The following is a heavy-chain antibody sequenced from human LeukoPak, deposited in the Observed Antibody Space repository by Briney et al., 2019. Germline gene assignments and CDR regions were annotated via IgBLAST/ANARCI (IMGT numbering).Heavy chain of an antibody. J-gene: IGHJ3*02. D-gene: IGHD3-10*01. CDR1: GFTFSSYA. V-gene: IGHV3-64*01. CDR3: ARVGAGYLAAFDI. CDR2: IMSNGGST. Sequence: GGSLRLSCAASGFTFSSYAMHWVRQAPRKGLEYVSAIMSNGGSTYYANSVKGRFTISRDNSKNTLYLQMGSLRAEDMAVYYCARVGAGYLAAFDIWGQGTMVTVSS.